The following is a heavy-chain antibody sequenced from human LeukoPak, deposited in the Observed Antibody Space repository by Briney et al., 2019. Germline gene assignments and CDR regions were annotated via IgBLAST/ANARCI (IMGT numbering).Heavy chain of an antibody. CDR3: ARGNTVTTYADH. V-gene: IGHV4-59*01. D-gene: IGHD4-17*01. CDR2: ISYSGTT. CDR1: GGSISSYH. J-gene: IGHJ4*02. Sequence: PSETLSLTCTVSGGSISSYHWSWIRQPPGKGLEWIGYISYSGTTTYNPSLESRVTMSVDTSKNQLSLKLISVTAADTAVYYCARGNTVTTYADHWGQGTLVTVSS.